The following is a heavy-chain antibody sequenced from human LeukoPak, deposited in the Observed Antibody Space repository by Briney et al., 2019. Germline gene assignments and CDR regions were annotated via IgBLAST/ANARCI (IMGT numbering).Heavy chain of an antibody. J-gene: IGHJ5*02. CDR1: GGSISSGSYY. V-gene: IGHV4-61*02. CDR3: ARGSGSYSRS. CDR2: IYTSGST. Sequence: SQTLSLTCTVSGGSISSGSYYGSWIRQPAGKGLEWIGRIYTSGSTNYNPSLQSRVTISVDTSKNQFSLKLSSVTAADTAVYYCARGSGSYSRSWGQGTLVTVSS. D-gene: IGHD1-26*01.